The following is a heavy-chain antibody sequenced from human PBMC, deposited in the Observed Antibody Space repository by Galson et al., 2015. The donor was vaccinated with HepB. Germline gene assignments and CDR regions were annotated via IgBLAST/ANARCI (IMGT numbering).Heavy chain of an antibody. CDR2: ISSNGGTT. V-gene: IGHV3-64D*06. CDR1: GFTFSDYP. CDR3: VTFSTASLDC. Sequence: SLRLSCAASGFTFSDYPMHWVRQAPGEGLEAVSAISSNGGTTYYADSVKGRFTISRGNSKNTLYLQMRSLRAEDTALYYCVTFSTASLDCWGQGTLVTVSS. D-gene: IGHD1-1*01. J-gene: IGHJ4*02.